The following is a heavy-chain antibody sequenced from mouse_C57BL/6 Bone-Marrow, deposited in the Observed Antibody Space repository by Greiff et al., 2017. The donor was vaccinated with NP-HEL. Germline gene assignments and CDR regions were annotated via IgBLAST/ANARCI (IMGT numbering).Heavy chain of an antibody. V-gene: IGHV14-2*01. CDR1: GFNFTDYY. J-gene: IGHJ4*01. CDR3: AIPLYDDGSSYDYYAMDY. Sequence: EVQLQQSGAELVKPGASVKLSCTASGFNFTDYYMHWVKPRPEQGLEWIGRIDPEDGETKYAPKFQGKATITADTSSNPAYLQLSSLTSEDTSVYYCAIPLYDDGSSYDYYAMDYWGQGTSVTVSS. CDR2: IDPEDGET. D-gene: IGHD1-1*01.